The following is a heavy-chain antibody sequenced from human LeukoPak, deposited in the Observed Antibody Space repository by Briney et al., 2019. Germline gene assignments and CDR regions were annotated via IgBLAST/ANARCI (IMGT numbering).Heavy chain of an antibody. J-gene: IGHJ3*02. V-gene: IGHV3-30*02. CDR1: GFTFSTYG. D-gene: IGHD3-22*01. Sequence: QPGGSLRLSCAASGFTFSTYGMHWVRQAPGKGLEWVAIIWYDGSNKYYADSVKGRFTISRDNSKNTLYLQMNSLRAEDTAVYYCAAGSSGYDDAFDIWGQGTMVTVSS. CDR3: AAGSSGYDDAFDI. CDR2: IWYDGSNK.